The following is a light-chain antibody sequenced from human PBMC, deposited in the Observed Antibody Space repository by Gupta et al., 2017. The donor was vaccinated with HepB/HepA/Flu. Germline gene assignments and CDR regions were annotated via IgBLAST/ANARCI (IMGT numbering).Light chain of an antibody. CDR1: SSNIGSNT. V-gene: IGLV1-44*01. CDR3: AAWDDSLDGPV. CDR2: SNN. Sequence: QSVLTQPPSASGTPGQRVTISCSGSSSNIGSNTVNWYQHVPGTAPKVLIYSNNERPSGVPDRFSGSKSGTSASLAISWLQSEDEADYYCAAWDDSLDGPVFGGGTKLTVL. J-gene: IGLJ3*02.